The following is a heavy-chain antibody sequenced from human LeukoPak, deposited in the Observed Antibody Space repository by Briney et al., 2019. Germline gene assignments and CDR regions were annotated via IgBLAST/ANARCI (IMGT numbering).Heavy chain of an antibody. Sequence: ASVKVSCKASGYTFTSYYMHWVRQAPGQGLEWMGIINPSGGSTSYAQKFQGRVTMTRDTSTSTVYMELSSLRSEDTAVYYCAREKWELLRMHTFPFDYWGQGTLVTVSS. CDR1: GYTFTSYY. CDR2: INPSGGST. V-gene: IGHV1-46*01. CDR3: AREKWELLRMHTFPFDY. J-gene: IGHJ4*02. D-gene: IGHD1-26*01.